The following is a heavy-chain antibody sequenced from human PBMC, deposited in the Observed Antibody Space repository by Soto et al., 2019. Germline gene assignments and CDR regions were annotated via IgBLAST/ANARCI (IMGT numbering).Heavy chain of an antibody. CDR2: ISAYNGNT. Sequence: QVQLLQSGAEVKKPGASVKVSCKASGYTFTSYGISWVRQAPGQGLEWMGWISAYNGNTNYAQKFQGKVTMTTDTPTSTAYRELRSLRSDDTAVYYCARDVFWGVFGKSNWLDPLCQGTLVTVSA. V-gene: IGHV1-18*01. J-gene: IGHJ5*02. D-gene: IGHD3-10*01. CDR3: ARDVFWGVFGKSNWLDP. CDR1: GYTFTSYG.